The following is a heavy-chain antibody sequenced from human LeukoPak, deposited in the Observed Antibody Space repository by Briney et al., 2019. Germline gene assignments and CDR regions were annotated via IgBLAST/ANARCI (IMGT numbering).Heavy chain of an antibody. J-gene: IGHJ4*02. CDR2: IWYDGSSK. CDR3: ARTQSSSLIDY. Sequence: GGSLRLSCAASGFSFSAYGVHWVRQAPGKGLEWVAVIWYDGSSKDYADSVKGRFTLSRDNSKNTLYLQMNSLTVEDTAVYYCARTQSSSLIDYWGQGTLVTVSS. CDR1: GFSFSAYG. D-gene: IGHD6-13*01. V-gene: IGHV3-33*01.